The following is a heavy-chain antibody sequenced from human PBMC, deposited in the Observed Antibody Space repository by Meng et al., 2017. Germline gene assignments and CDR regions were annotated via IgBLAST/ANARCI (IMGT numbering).Heavy chain of an antibody. J-gene: IGHJ6*02. CDR3: ARDRGYALMYSYYGMDV. CDR2: ISYDGSNK. Sequence: GESLKISCAASGFTVSSYAMHWVRQAPGKGLEWVAVISYDGSNKYYADSVKGRFTISRDNSKNTLYLQMNSLRAEDTAVYYCARDRGYALMYSYYGMDVWGQGTTVTVSS. D-gene: IGHD3-10*01. V-gene: IGHV3-30*01. CDR1: GFTVSSYA.